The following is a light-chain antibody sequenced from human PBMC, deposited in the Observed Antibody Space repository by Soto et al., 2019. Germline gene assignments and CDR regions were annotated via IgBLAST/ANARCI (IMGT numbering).Light chain of an antibody. CDR2: EVS. Sequence: QSALTQPASVSGSPGQSITISCTGTSSDVGNYKYVSWYQQHPGKAPKLMIYEVSNRPSGVSNRFSGSKSGNTASLTISGLQSEDEADYYCAAWDDSLNGRVFGGGTKLTVL. V-gene: IGLV2-14*01. CDR1: SSDVGNYKY. CDR3: AAWDDSLNGRV. J-gene: IGLJ3*02.